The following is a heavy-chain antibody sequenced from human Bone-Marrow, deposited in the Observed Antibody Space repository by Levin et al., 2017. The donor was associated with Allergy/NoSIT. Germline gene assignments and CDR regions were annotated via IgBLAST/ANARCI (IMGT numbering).Heavy chain of an antibody. J-gene: IGHJ4*02. D-gene: IGHD2-8*02. CDR1: GFTFSRYY. CDR2: IKQGGETK. Sequence: GGSLRLSCVASGFTFSRYYMNWVRRAPGKGLEWVANIKQGGETKKYVDSVKGRFTISRDDAKSSLYMQMNSLRAEDTAVYYCARDGGVSTWSGSGFDLWGQGIMVIVSS. V-gene: IGHV3-7*01. CDR3: ARDGGVSTWSGSGFDL.